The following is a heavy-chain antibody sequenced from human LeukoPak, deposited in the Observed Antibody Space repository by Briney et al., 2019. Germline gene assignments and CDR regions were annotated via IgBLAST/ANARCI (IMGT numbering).Heavy chain of an antibody. D-gene: IGHD2-2*01. CDR2: ISSSSSYI. CDR3: ARDLIVVVPAAGYYGMDV. CDR1: GFTFSSYS. Sequence: GGSLRLSCAASGFTFSSYSMNCVRQAPGKGLEWVSSISSSSSYIYYADSVKGRFTISRDNAKNSLYLQMNSLRAEDTAVYYCARDLIVVVPAAGYYGMDVWGQGTTVTVSS. J-gene: IGHJ6*02. V-gene: IGHV3-21*01.